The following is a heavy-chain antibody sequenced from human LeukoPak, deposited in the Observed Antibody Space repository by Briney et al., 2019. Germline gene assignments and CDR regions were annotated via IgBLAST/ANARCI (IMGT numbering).Heavy chain of an antibody. CDR2: ISSSSSYI. J-gene: IGHJ5*02. CDR3: ARDPTYYYGSGSYYSLYNWFDP. Sequence: GGSLRLSCAASGFTFSSYSMNWVRQAPGKGLEWVSSISSSSSYIYYADSVKGRFTISRDNAKNSLYLQMNSLRAEDTAVYYCARDPTYYYGSGSYYSLYNWFDPWGHGTLVTVSS. V-gene: IGHV3-21*01. D-gene: IGHD3-10*01. CDR1: GFTFSSYS.